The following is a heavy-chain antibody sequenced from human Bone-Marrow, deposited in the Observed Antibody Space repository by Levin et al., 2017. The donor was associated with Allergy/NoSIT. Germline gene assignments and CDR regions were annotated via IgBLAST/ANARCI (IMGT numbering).Heavy chain of an antibody. CDR1: GGSIGSHY. D-gene: IGHD2-21*01. V-gene: IGHV4-59*11. J-gene: IGHJ4*02. CDR3: ARVGAVVPFDY. CDR2: IYPPGTT. Sequence: SETLSLTCTVSGGSIGSHYWSWVRHSPEKGLEWIGYIYPPGTTKYNPSLKSRVTVSVDTSKNQFSLKLTSVTAADTAVYYCARVGAVVPFDYWGQGILVTVSS.